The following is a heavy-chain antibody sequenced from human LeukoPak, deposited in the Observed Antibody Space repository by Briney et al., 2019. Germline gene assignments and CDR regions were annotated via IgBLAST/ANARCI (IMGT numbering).Heavy chain of an antibody. J-gene: IGHJ4*02. CDR3: ARLVYNWNYVDY. D-gene: IGHD1-20*01. V-gene: IGHV4-31*03. CDR2: IYYSGST. Sequence: SQTLSLTCTVSGGSISSGGYHWSWIRQHPGKGLEWIGYIYYSGSTYYNPSLKSRVTISVDTSKNQFSLKLSSVTAADTAVYYCARLVYNWNYVDYWGQGTLVTVSS. CDR1: GGSISSGGYH.